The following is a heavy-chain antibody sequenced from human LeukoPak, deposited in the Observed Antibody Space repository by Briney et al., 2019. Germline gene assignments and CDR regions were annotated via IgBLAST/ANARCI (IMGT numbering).Heavy chain of an antibody. Sequence: GGSLRLSCAASGFTFSSYERNGVRQAPGKGREGVSYISRSGSTIYYADSVKGRFTISRDNAKNSLYLQMNSLRAEDTAVYYCARDGCSGGSCWFDYWGQGTLVTVSS. CDR3: ARDGCSGGSCWFDY. D-gene: IGHD2-15*01. J-gene: IGHJ4*02. CDR2: ISRSGSTI. CDR1: GFTFSSYE. V-gene: IGHV3-48*03.